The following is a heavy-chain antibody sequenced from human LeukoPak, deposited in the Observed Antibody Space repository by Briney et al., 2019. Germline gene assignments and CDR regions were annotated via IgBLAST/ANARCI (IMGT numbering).Heavy chain of an antibody. CDR2: INPSGGST. Sequence: GASVKVSCKASGYTFTGYYMHWVRQAPGQGLEWMGWINPSGGSTSYAQKFQGRVTMTRDTSTSTVYMELSSLRSEDTAVYYCAREGGVGAREFDYWGQGTLVTVSS. CDR3: AREGGVGAREFDY. J-gene: IGHJ4*02. D-gene: IGHD1-26*01. V-gene: IGHV1-46*01. CDR1: GYTFTGYY.